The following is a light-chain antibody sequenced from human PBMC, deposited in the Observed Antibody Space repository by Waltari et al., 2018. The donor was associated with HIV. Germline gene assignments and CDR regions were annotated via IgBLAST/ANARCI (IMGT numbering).Light chain of an antibody. Sequence: QTVVTQEPSLTVSPGGPVTLTCASSPGAATRRNYPNWFQQKPGQAPRGLIYSTSNKNAWTPARFSGSLLGGKAALTLSGVQPEDEAEYYCLLYYGGAQRYVFGTGTKVTVL. J-gene: IGLJ1*01. CDR3: LLYYGGAQRYV. CDR1: PGAATRRNY. V-gene: IGLV7-43*01. CDR2: STS.